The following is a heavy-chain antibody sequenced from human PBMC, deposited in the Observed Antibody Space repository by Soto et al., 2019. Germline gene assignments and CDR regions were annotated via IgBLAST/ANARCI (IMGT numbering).Heavy chain of an antibody. CDR3: VRDRNYYDGSSYFDVFDI. CDR1: GFTFSSYW. D-gene: IGHD3-22*01. V-gene: IGHV3-7*03. J-gene: IGHJ3*02. CDR2: IREDGGEK. Sequence: PVGSLRLSCAASGFTFSSYWMIWVRQAPGKGLEWVANIREDGGEKYYVDSVKGRFTISRDDAKNSLYLQMISPRAEDTAVYYCVRDRNYYDGSSYFDVFDIWGQGTMVTVSS.